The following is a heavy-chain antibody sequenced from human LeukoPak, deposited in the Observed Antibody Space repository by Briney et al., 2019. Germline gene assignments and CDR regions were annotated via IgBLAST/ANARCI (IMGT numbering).Heavy chain of an antibody. CDR3: AKVRYGGNSGFDS. CDR2: ISSGSSTI. D-gene: IGHD4-23*01. V-gene: IGHV3-48*01. CDR1: GFTFNNYN. J-gene: IGHJ4*02. Sequence: GGSLRLSCAASGFTFNNYNMNWVRQAPGKGLEWVSYISSGSSTIYYADSVKGRFTISRDNSKNTLYLQLSSLRAEDMAVYYCAKVRYGGNSGFDSWGQGTLVTVSS.